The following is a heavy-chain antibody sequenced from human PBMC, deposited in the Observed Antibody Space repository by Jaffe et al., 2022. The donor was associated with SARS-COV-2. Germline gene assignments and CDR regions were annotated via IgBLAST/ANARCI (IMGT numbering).Heavy chain of an antibody. J-gene: IGHJ4*02. CDR3: LKTFSSDSSGDF. Sequence: VQLVESGGGFVKPGGSLRLSCAVSGLTFSTAWMSWVRQTPGKGLEWVGRIKSTSTGGTTDYGAPVKGRFTISRDDSKNTLYLQMDSLKTEDTAMYYCLKTFSSDSSGDFWGQGTLVTVSS. CDR1: GLTFSTAW. D-gene: IGHD3-22*01. V-gene: IGHV3-15*01. CDR2: IKSTSTGGTT.